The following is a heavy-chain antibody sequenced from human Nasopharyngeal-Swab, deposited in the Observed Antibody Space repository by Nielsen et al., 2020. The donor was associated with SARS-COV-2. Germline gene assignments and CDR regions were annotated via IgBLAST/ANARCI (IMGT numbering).Heavy chain of an antibody. CDR2: IIPILGIA. Sequence: SVKVSCKASGGTFNSYAISWVRQAPGQGLEWVGRIIPILGIANYAQKFQGRVTITADKSTSTAYMELSSLRSEDTAVYYCARTITMVRGVIVNYYGMDVWGQGTTVTVSS. CDR1: GGTFNSYA. V-gene: IGHV1-69*04. J-gene: IGHJ6*02. CDR3: ARTITMVRGVIVNYYGMDV. D-gene: IGHD3-10*01.